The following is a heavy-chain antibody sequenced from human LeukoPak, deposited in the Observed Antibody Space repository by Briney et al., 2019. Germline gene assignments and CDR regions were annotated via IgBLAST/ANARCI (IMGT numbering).Heavy chain of an antibody. Sequence: GGSLRLSCAASGFTFSSYAMSWVRQAPGKGLEWVSASSGSGGSTYYADSVKGRFTISRDNSKNTLYLQMNSLRAEDTAVYYCAKEEDSSGWSGYYYYGMDVWGQGTTVTVSS. D-gene: IGHD6-19*01. J-gene: IGHJ6*02. CDR1: GFTFSSYA. V-gene: IGHV3-23*01. CDR2: SSGSGGST. CDR3: AKEEDSSGWSGYYYYGMDV.